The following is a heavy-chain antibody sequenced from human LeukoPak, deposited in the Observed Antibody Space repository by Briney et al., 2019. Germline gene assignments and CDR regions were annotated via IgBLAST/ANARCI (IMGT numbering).Heavy chain of an antibody. D-gene: IGHD1-26*01. V-gene: IGHV3-21*01. CDR3: ARVPIVGATVNYFDY. J-gene: IGHJ4*02. CDR2: ISSSSSYI. CDR1: GFTFSSYS. Sequence: KPGGSLRLSCAASGFTFSSYSINWVRQAPGKGLEWVSSISSSSSYIYYADSVKGRFTISRDNAKNSLYLQMNSLRAEDTAVYYCARVPIVGATVNYFDYWGQGTLVTVSS.